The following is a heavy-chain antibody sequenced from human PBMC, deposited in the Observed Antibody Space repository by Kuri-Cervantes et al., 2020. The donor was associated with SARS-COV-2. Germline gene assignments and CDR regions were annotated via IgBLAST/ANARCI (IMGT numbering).Heavy chain of an antibody. CDR1: GFTFSSYW. J-gene: IGHJ4*02. D-gene: IGHD5-24*01. CDR2: ISYDGSNK. V-gene: IGHV3-30-3*01. CDR3: ARGTGLQFLDY. Sequence: GGSLRLSCAASGFTFSSYWMSWVRQAPGKGLEWVAVISYDGSNKYYADSVKGRFTISRDNSKNTLYLQMNSLRAEDTAVYYCARGTGLQFLDYWGQGTLVTVSS.